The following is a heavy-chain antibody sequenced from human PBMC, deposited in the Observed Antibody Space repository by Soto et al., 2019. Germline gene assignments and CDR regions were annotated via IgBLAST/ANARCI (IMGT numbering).Heavy chain of an antibody. CDR3: ARLHHSGWYMDY. D-gene: IGHD6-19*01. V-gene: IGHV1-3*01. J-gene: IGHJ4*02. Sequence: ASVKVSCKASGYTFTTYAIQWVRQAPGQAPGHRLEWMGWINAGNGNTKYSQKFQGRVTISVDKSISTAYLQCSSLKASDTAMYYCARLHHSGWYMDYWGQGTLVTVSS. CDR1: GYTFTTYA. CDR2: INAGNGNT.